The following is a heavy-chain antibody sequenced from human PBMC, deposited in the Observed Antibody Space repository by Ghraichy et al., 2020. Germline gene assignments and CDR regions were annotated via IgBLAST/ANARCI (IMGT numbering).Heavy chain of an antibody. CDR3: ARRILRSSWYFDY. CDR1: GGSFSGYY. V-gene: IGHV4-34*01. J-gene: IGHJ4*02. Sequence: SQTLSLTCAVYGGSFSGYYWSWIRQPPGKGLEWIGEINHSGSTNYNPSLKSRVTISVDTSKNQFSLKLSSVTAADTAVYYCARRILRSSWYFDYWGQGTLVTVSS. CDR2: INHSGST.